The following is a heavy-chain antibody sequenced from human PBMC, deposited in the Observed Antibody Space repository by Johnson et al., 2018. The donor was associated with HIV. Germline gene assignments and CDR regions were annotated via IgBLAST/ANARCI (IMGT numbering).Heavy chain of an antibody. CDR1: GFTFDDYG. Sequence: VQLVESGGGVVRPGGSLRLSCAASGFTFDDYGMSWVRQAPGKGLEWVSGINWNGCSTGYADSVKGRFTISRDHAKNSLYLQMNSLRAEDTAVYYCARDRKYQLLLKLSSADAFDIWGQGTMVTVSS. D-gene: IGHD2-2*01. J-gene: IGHJ3*02. V-gene: IGHV3-20*04. CDR3: ARDRKYQLLLKLSSADAFDI. CDR2: INWNGCST.